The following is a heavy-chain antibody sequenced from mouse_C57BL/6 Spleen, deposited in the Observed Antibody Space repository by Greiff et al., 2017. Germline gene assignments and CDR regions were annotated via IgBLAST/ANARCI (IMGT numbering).Heavy chain of an antibody. CDR2: IDPNSGGT. J-gene: IGHJ1*03. CDR3: ARSASTVVTDWYFDV. D-gene: IGHD2-2*01. Sequence: QVQLKQPGAELVKPGASVKLSCKASGYTFTSYWMHWVKQRPGRGLEWIGRIDPNSGGTKYNEKFKSKATLTVDKPSSTAYMQLSSLTSEDSAVYYGARSASTVVTDWYFDVWGTGTTVTVSS. CDR1: GYTFTSYW. V-gene: IGHV1-72*01.